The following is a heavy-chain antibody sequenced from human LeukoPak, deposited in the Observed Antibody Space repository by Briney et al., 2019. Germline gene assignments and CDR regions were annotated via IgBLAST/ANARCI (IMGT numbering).Heavy chain of an antibody. CDR3: ARRMTTVTAYFDY. Sequence: PGGSLRLSCAASGSTFSSYWMSWVRQAPGKGLEWVANIKQDGSEKYYVDSVKGRFTISRDNAKNSLYLQMNSLRAEDTAVYYCARRMTTVTAYFDYWGQGTLVTVSS. CDR2: IKQDGSEK. J-gene: IGHJ4*02. V-gene: IGHV3-7*01. D-gene: IGHD4-11*01. CDR1: GSTFSSYW.